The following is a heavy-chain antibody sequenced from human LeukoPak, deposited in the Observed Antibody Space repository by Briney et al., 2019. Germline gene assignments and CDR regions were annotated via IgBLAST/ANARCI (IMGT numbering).Heavy chain of an antibody. CDR2: IYYSGST. J-gene: IGHJ4*02. V-gene: IGHV4-30-4*01. CDR3: ARALYSITTVTTEYWFDY. D-gene: IGHD4-17*01. CDR1: GGSISSYY. Sequence: SETLSLTCTVSGGSISSYYWSWIRQPPGKGLEWIGYIYYSGSTYYNPSLQSRVIISVDTSKNQFSLKLTSVTAADTAVYYCARALYSITTVTTEYWFDYWGQGTLVTVSS.